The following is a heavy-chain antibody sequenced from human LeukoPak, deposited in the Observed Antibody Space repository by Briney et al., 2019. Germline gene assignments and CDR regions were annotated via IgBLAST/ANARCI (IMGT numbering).Heavy chain of an antibody. Sequence: GGSLRLSCAASGFIFSTYSMTWVRQTPGKGLEWVANIKQDGSEKYNVDSVKGRFTISRDNAKNSLYLQMNSLRAEDTALYYCARDLRDGYNLLDSWGQGTLVTVSS. V-gene: IGHV3-7*01. CDR3: ARDLRDGYNLLDS. D-gene: IGHD5-24*01. CDR2: IKQDGSEK. J-gene: IGHJ4*02. CDR1: GFIFSTYS.